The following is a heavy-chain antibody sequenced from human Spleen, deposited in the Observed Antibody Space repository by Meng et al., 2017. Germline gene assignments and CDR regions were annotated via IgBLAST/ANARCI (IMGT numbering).Heavy chain of an antibody. Sequence: GESLKISCAASGFAFSSYDMSWVRQAPGKGLEYVSGTSASGGQAYYADSVKGRFIMSRDNAKNSLFLQMNSLRAEDTAVFYCARGYGFGDFLEDYYYYYGMDVWGQGTTVTVSS. CDR3: ARGYGFGDFLEDYYYYYGMDV. CDR1: GFAFSSYD. CDR2: TSASGGQA. J-gene: IGHJ6*02. D-gene: IGHD3-10*01. V-gene: IGHV3-23*01.